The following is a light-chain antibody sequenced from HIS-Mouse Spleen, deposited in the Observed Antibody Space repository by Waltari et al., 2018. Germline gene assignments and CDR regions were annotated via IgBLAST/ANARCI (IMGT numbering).Light chain of an antibody. V-gene: IGLV3-21*02. CDR1: NSGRKS. CDR3: QVWDSSSDHPV. Sequence: SYVLTQPPSLSVAPGQTARITCGGNNSGRKSVHWYQQKPGQAPGLVVYDDSDRPAGIPERFSGSNSGNTATLTISRVEAGDEADYYCQVWDSSSDHPVFGGGTKLTVL. J-gene: IGLJ3*02. CDR2: DDS.